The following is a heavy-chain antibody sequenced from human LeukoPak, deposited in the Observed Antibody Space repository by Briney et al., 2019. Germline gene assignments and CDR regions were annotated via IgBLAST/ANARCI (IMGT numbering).Heavy chain of an antibody. Sequence: SETLSLTCNVSGGSISSGGFYWSWIRQPPGKGLEWIGHVYHSGNTFYSPSLRGRVTISVDTSKNQFSLEVPSVTAADTAVYYCAREVNGSGIFEFWGQGTLVTVSS. CDR1: GGSISSGGFY. V-gene: IGHV4-31*03. J-gene: IGHJ4*02. CDR2: VYHSGNT. D-gene: IGHD3-10*01. CDR3: AREVNGSGIFEF.